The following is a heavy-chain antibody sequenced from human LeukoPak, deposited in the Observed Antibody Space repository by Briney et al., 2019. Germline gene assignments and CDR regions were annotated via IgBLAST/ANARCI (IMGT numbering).Heavy chain of an antibody. D-gene: IGHD1-26*01. Sequence: GASVKVSCKASGYAFTNYYIHWVRQAPGQGLEWMGIINPSIGTTSYAQKFQGRITMTRDTSTSTVYMELSSLRSEDTAVYYCAKIVGATNGYFGHWGQGNLVTVSS. J-gene: IGHJ4*03. CDR3: AKIVGATNGYFGH. CDR1: GYAFTNYY. V-gene: IGHV1-46*01. CDR2: INPSIGTT.